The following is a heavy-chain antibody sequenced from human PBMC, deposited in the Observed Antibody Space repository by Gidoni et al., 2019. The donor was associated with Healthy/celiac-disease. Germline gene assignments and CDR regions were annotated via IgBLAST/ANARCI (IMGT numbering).Heavy chain of an antibody. CDR1: GFPFSSYV. Sequence: QVQLVESGGGVVQPGRSLSLSCATSGFPFSSYVMHWVRPAPGKGLEWVAVRWYDGSNKYYADSVKGRFTISRDNSKNTLYLQMNSLRAEDTAVYYCARDKYSGCSSTSCYAYSNYVSYYMDVWGKGTTVTVSS. CDR2: RWYDGSNK. J-gene: IGHJ6*03. V-gene: IGHV3-33*01. D-gene: IGHD2-2*01. CDR3: ARDKYSGCSSTSCYAYSNYVSYYMDV.